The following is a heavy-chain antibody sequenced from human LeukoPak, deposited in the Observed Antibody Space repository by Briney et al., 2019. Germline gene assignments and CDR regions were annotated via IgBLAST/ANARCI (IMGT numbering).Heavy chain of an antibody. Sequence: GGSLRLSCAASGIPFTTSDMHWVRQAPGKGLEWVAFIRNDGSNTYYADSVKGRFTISRDNAKNSLYLQMNSLRAEDTAVYYCAREERDYDFWSGYSNYDAFDIWGQGTMVTVSS. CDR2: IRNDGSNT. J-gene: IGHJ3*02. CDR1: GIPFTTSD. CDR3: AREERDYDFWSGYSNYDAFDI. D-gene: IGHD3-3*01. V-gene: IGHV3-30*02.